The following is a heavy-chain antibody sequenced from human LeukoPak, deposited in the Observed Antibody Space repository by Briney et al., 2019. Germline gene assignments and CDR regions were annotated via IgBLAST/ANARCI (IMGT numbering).Heavy chain of an antibody. CDR3: AKEKPTTTAFDC. V-gene: IGHV3-30*07. CDR2: ISYDGSNK. J-gene: IGHJ4*02. Sequence: GRSLRLSCAASGFTFSSYAMHWVRQAPGKGLEWVAVISYDGSNKYYADSVKGRFTISRDNSKNTLYLQMNSLRAEDTAVYYCAKEKPTTTAFDCWGQGTLVPVSS. CDR1: GFTFSSYA. D-gene: IGHD4-17*01.